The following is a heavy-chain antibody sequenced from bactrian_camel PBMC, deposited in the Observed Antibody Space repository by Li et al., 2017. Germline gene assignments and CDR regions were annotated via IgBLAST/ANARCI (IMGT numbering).Heavy chain of an antibody. CDR1: EDDRGRYC. V-gene: IGHV3S53*01. Sequence: HVQLVESGGGSVQAGGSLRLTCTLSEDDRGRYCIGWFRQFPGKPREEVALIDNDYTTRYAESVKGRFTISKDNAKKTLYLQMNSLKPEDTGMYYCAAAPESSFCSLNYRHFRLWGQGTQVTVS. J-gene: IGHJ4*01. CDR2: IDNDYTT. CDR3: AAAPESSFCSLNYRHFRL. D-gene: IGHD6*01.